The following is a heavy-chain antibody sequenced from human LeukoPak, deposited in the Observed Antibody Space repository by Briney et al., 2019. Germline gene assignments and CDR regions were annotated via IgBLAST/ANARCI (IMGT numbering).Heavy chain of an antibody. CDR2: IYTSGST. J-gene: IGHJ3*02. CDR1: GGSISSGSYY. D-gene: IGHD1-26*01. V-gene: IGHV4-61*02. CDR3: ARDPVGAPVAFDI. Sequence: SQTLSLTCTVSGGSISSGSYYWSWIRQPAGKGLEWIGRIYTSGSTNHNPSLKSRVTISVDTSKNQFSLKLSSVTAADTAVYYCARDPVGAPVAFDIWGQGTMVTVSS.